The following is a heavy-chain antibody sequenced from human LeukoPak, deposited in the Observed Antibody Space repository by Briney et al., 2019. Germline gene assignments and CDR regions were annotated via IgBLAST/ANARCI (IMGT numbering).Heavy chain of an antibody. J-gene: IGHJ3*02. V-gene: IGHV3-48*04. CDR3: VRDGGVSSQLAFDI. Sequence: GGSLRLSCAASGFTFRTYAMNWVRQAPGKGLEWVSYISGSSSTTYYADSVKGRFTISRDNAKNSLDLQMNSLRPDDTAVYYCVRDGGVSSQLAFDIWGQGTMVSVSS. D-gene: IGHD5-24*01. CDR1: GFTFRTYA. CDR2: ISGSSSTT.